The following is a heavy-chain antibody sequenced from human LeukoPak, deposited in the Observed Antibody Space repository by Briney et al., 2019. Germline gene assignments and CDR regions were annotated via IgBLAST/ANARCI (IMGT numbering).Heavy chain of an antibody. CDR1: GGSISSSNW. D-gene: IGHD3-9*01. CDR3: ARAPPHYDILTGYYMFDY. J-gene: IGHJ4*02. Sequence: GTLSLTCAVSGGSISSSNWWSWVRQAPGKGLEWVANIKQDGSEKYYVDSVKGRFTISRDNAKNSLYLQMNSLRAEDTAVYYCARAPPHYDILTGYYMFDYWGQGTLVTVSS. CDR2: IKQDGSEK. V-gene: IGHV3-7*01.